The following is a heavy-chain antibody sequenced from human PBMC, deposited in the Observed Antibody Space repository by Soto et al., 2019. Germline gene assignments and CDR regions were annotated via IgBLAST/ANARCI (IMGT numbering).Heavy chain of an antibody. CDR2: ISYDGSNK. J-gene: IGHJ4*02. V-gene: IGHV3-30*18. CDR1: GFTFSSYG. CDR3: AKEIFSGIQLWSGGFDY. D-gene: IGHD5-18*01. Sequence: QVQLVESGGGVVQPGRSLRLSCAASGFTFSSYGMHWVRQAPGKGLEWVAVISYDGSNKYYADSVKGRFTISRDNSKNTLYLQMNSLKAEDTAVYYCAKEIFSGIQLWSGGFDYWGQGTLVTVSS.